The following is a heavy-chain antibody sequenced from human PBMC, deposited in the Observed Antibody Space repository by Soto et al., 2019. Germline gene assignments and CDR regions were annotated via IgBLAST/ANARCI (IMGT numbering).Heavy chain of an antibody. CDR2: IDPTGGD. CDR3: TRGSAAPLSLLYFDT. D-gene: IGHD2-15*01. J-gene: IGHJ4*02. V-gene: IGHV4-30-4*01. Sequence: PSETLSLTCIVSGYSVSSGDFYWIWIRQHPGKGLEWLGFIDPTGGDHYNPSLKSRLNILIDTSNNQFSLRLTSLTAADTAVYFCTRGSAAPLSLLYFDTWGQGTPVTVSS. CDR1: GYSVSSGDFY.